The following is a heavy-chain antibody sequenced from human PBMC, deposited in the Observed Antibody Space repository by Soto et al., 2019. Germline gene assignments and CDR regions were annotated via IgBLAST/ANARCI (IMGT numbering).Heavy chain of an antibody. CDR1: GFTFSSYG. J-gene: IGHJ4*02. D-gene: IGHD2-21*01. CDR3: AGGNDGEGRHFDY. Sequence: QVQLVESGGGVVQPGRSLRLSCAASGFTFSSYGMHWVRQAPGKGLEWVAVIWYDGSKKYYADSVKGRFTISRDNSKNTLYRHMNCLRAEDTAVYYCAGGNDGEGRHFDYWGQGTLVTVAS. V-gene: IGHV3-33*01. CDR2: IWYDGSKK.